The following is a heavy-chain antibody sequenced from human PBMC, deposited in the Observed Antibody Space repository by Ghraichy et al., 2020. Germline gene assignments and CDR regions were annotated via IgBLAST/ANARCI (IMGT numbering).Heavy chain of an antibody. CDR2: IYSGGST. J-gene: IGHJ6*02. Sequence: GGSLRLSCAASGFTVSSNYMSWVRQAPGKGLEWVSVIYSGGSTYYADSVKGRFTISRDNSKNTLYLQMNSLRAEDTAVYYCARDRGVVVAATPYYYYGMDVWGQGTTVTVSS. V-gene: IGHV3-53*01. CDR3: ARDRGVVVAATPYYYYGMDV. D-gene: IGHD2-15*01. CDR1: GFTVSSNY.